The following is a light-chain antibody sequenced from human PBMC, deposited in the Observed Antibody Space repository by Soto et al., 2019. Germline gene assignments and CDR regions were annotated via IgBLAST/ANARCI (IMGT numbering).Light chain of an antibody. Sequence: DIQMTQSPSSLASCVGDRVTITCRSSQTINTYLNWYQQEPGKAPKLLIYAASSLRSGVPSRFSGTGSGKDLPIAINSLQPEDLETYYCQPSYSQYRTFGQGNK. CDR2: AAS. J-gene: IGKJ1*01. V-gene: IGKV1-39*01. CDR3: QPSYSQYRT. CDR1: QTINTY.